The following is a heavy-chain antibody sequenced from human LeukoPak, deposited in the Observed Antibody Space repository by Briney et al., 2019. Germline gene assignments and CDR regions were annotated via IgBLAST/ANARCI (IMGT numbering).Heavy chain of an antibody. Sequence: PGGSLRLSCAASGFTFSSYAMSWVRQAPGKGLEWVSAISGSGGSTYYADSVKGRFTISRDNAKNSLYLQMNSLRAEDTAVYYCARDLHRGVIFTPGYWGQGTLVTVSS. V-gene: IGHV3-23*01. D-gene: IGHD3-9*01. CDR2: ISGSGGST. CDR1: GFTFSSYA. CDR3: ARDLHRGVIFTPGY. J-gene: IGHJ4*02.